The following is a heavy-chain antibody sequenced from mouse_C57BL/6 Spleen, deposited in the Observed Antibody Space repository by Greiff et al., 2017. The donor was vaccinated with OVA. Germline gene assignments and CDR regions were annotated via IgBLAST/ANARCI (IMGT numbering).Heavy chain of an antibody. J-gene: IGHJ4*01. D-gene: IGHD1-1*01. CDR1: GYAFTNYL. CDR2: INPGSGGT. CDR3: ARTITTVVARNAMDY. V-gene: IGHV1-54*01. Sequence: QVQLQQSGAELVRPGTSVKVSCKASGYAFTNYLIEWVKQRPGQGLEWIGVINPGSGGTNYNEKFKGKATLTADKSSSTAYMQLSSLTSEDSAVYFCARTITTVVARNAMDYWGQGTSVTVSS.